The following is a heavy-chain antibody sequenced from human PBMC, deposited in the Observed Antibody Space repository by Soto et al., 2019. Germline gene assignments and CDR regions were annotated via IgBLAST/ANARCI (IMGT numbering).Heavy chain of an antibody. Sequence: GASVKVSCKVSGYTLTELSMHWVRQAPGKGLEWMGGFDPEDGETIYAQKFQGRVTMTEDTSTDTAYMELSSLRSEDTAVYFCAADRKIVGTIGAFDFWGQGTLVTVSS. CDR3: AADRKIVGTIGAFDF. CDR2: FDPEDGET. V-gene: IGHV1-24*01. CDR1: GYTLTELS. J-gene: IGHJ4*02. D-gene: IGHD1-26*01.